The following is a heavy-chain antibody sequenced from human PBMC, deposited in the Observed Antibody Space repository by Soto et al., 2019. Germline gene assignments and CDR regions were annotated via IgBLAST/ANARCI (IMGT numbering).Heavy chain of an antibody. V-gene: IGHV4-39*01. D-gene: IGHD4-17*01. CDR2: IYYSGST. CDR3: ARRVRHPTVTTGWFDP. CDR1: GGSISRSSYY. Sequence: QLQLQESGPGLVKPSETLSLTCTVSGGSISRSSYYWGWIRQPPGKGLEWIGSIYYSGSTYYNPSLKSRATISVVTSKNQFSLKLSSVTAADTAVYYCARRVRHPTVTTGWFDPWGQGTLVTVSS. J-gene: IGHJ5*02.